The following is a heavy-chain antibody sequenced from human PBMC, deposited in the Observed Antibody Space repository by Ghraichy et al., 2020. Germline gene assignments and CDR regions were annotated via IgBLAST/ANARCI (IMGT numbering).Heavy chain of an antibody. CDR2: ISGSGGTT. J-gene: IGHJ5*02. D-gene: IGHD3-16*01. V-gene: IGHV3-23*01. Sequence: GESLNISCAASGFTFSNFAMSWVRQGPGKGLEWVSAISGSGGTTYYADSVKGRFTISRDNSKDTLYLEVNSLRAEDTAVYYCAKALKGDFPRNSWFDPWGQGTLVTVSS. CDR3: AKALKGDFPRNSWFDP. CDR1: GFTFSNFA.